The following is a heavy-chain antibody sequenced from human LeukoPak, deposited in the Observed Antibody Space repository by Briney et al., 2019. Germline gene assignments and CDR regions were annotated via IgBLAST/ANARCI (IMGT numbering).Heavy chain of an antibody. J-gene: IGHJ4*02. Sequence: GGSLRLSCAASGFTFSSYAMHWVRQAPRKGLEWVAVISYDGSNKYYADSVKGRFTISRDNSKNTLYLQMNSLRAEDTAVYYCARGPPDCSSTSCYINYWGQGTLVTVSS. CDR3: ARGPPDCSSTSCYINY. CDR1: GFTFSSYA. D-gene: IGHD2-2*02. CDR2: ISYDGSNK. V-gene: IGHV3-30*01.